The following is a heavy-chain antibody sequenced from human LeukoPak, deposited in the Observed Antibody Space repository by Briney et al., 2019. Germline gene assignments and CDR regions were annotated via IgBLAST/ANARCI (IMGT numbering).Heavy chain of an antibody. Sequence: GGSLRLSCSASGFTFSSYAMHWVRQAPGKGLEYVSAISSNGGSTYYADSVKGRFTISRDNSKNTLYLQMSSLGAEDTAVYYCVKGRYCSSTSCSDYFDYWGQGTLVTVSS. CDR1: GFTFSSYA. V-gene: IGHV3-64D*06. CDR3: VKGRYCSSTSCSDYFDY. CDR2: ISSNGGST. J-gene: IGHJ4*02. D-gene: IGHD2-2*01.